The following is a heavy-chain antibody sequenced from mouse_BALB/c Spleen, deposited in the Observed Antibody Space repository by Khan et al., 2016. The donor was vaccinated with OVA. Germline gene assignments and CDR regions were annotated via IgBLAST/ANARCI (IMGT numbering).Heavy chain of an antibody. D-gene: IGHD2-14*01. J-gene: IGHJ2*01. CDR1: GYTFTSYV. V-gene: IGHV1S136*01. Sequence: VQLQQSGPELVKPGASVKMSCKASGYTFTSYVLHWLRQKPGQGLEWIGYIYPFNDDTKYNEKFKGEATLTSDKSSTTAYMELSSLTSEDSAVYYCAKSCRYDVYFDYWGQGTTLTVSS. CDR3: AKSCRYDVYFDY. CDR2: IYPFNDDT.